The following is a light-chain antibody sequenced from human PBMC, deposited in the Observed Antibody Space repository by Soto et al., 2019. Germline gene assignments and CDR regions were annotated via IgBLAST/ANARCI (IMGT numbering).Light chain of an antibody. J-gene: IGKJ1*01. CDR1: QDLGRY. Sequence: AIRMTQSPSSLSASAGDRVPIACRASQDLGRYLDWYQQKPGQAPKLLIYGASTLQSGVPSRFSGGGSETDFTLTSSCLQSEDFATYYCQHYKNYPWTFGQGTKVEIK. CDR3: QHYKNYPWT. CDR2: GAS. V-gene: IGKV1-8*01.